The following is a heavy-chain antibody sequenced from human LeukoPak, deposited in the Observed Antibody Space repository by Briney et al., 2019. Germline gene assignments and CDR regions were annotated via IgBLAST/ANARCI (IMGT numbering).Heavy chain of an antibody. CDR1: GFTFSSYT. Sequence: GGSLRPSCAASGFTFSSYTMNWVRQAPGKGLEWVSSISSTSSYIYYADSVKGRFTISRDNAKNSLYLQMNSLRAEDTAVYYCARPRATGYDWEYWGQGTLVTVSS. CDR2: ISSTSSYI. V-gene: IGHV3-21*01. CDR3: ARPRATGYDWEY. D-gene: IGHD5-12*01. J-gene: IGHJ4*02.